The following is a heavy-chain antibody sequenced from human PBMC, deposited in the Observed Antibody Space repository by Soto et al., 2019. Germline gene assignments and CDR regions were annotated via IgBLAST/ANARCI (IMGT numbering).Heavy chain of an antibody. V-gene: IGHV4-34*01. CDR3: ARVKRESRVVVAAPYFDY. CDR2: INHSGST. J-gene: IGHJ4*02. D-gene: IGHD2-15*01. CDR1: GGSFSGYY. Sequence: QVQLQQWGAGLLKPSETLSLTCAVYGGSFSGYYWSWIRQPPGKGLEWIGEINHSGSTNYNPSLKSRVTISVDTSKNQFSLKLSSVTAADTAVYYCARVKRESRVVVAAPYFDYWGQGTLVTVSS.